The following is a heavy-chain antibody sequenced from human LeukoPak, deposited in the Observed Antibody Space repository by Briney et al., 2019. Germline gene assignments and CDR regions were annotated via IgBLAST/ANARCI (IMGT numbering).Heavy chain of an antibody. D-gene: IGHD2/OR15-2a*01. CDR1: GGSISSGSYY. J-gene: IGHJ4*02. Sequence: SETLSLTCTVSGGSISSGSYYWSWIRQPAGKGLEWIGRIYTSGSTNYNPSLKSRVTISVDTSKNQFSLKLNSVTAADTAFYYCARDSSSYYLYYFDYWGQGTLVTVSS. CDR2: IYTSGST. V-gene: IGHV4-61*02. CDR3: ARDSSSYYLYYFDY.